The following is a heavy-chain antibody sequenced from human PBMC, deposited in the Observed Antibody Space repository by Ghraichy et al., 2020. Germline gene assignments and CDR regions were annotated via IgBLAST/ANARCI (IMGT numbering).Heavy chain of an antibody. CDR3: ARLYYDFWSGYTHFDY. Sequence: SQTLSLTCTVSGGSISSSSYYWGWIRQPPGKGLEWIGSIYYSGSTYYNPSLRSRVTISVDTSKNQFSLKLSSVTAADTAVYYCARLYYDFWSGYTHFDYWGQGTLLTVSS. V-gene: IGHV4-39*01. D-gene: IGHD3-3*01. CDR1: GGSISSSSYY. CDR2: IYYSGST. J-gene: IGHJ4*02.